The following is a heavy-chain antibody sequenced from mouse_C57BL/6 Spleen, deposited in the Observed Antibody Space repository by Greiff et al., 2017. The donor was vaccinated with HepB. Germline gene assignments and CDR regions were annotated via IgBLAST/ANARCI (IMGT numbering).Heavy chain of an antibody. J-gene: IGHJ4*01. CDR3: ARKGWDVGAMDY. V-gene: IGHV2-2*01. D-gene: IGHD4-1*01. Sequence: VKLMESGPGLVQPSQSLSITCTVSGFSLTSYGVHWVRQSPGKGLEWLGVIWSGGSTDYNAAFISRLSISKDNSKSQVFLKMNSLQADDTAIYYCARKGWDVGAMDYWGQGTSVTVSS. CDR1: GFSLTSYG. CDR2: IWSGGST.